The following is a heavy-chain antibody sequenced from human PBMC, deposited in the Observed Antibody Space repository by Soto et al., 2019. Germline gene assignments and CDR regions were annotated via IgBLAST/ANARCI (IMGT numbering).Heavy chain of an antibody. J-gene: IGHJ4*02. CDR3: ARHDYGEDFDY. Sequence: TSETLFLTCTVSSGSISSRSYYWGWIRQPPGKGLEWIGSIYYSGSTYYKPSLKSRVTISVDPSKNQFSLKLSSVTAADTAVYYCARHDYGEDFDYWGQGTLVTVSS. CDR2: IYYSGST. V-gene: IGHV4-39*01. D-gene: IGHD4-17*01. CDR1: SGSISSRSYY.